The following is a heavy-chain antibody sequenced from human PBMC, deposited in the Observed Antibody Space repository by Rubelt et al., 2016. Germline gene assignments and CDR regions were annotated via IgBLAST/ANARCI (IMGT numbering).Heavy chain of an antibody. J-gene: IGHJ4*02. Sequence: RQAPGKGLAWVGRIKSKTDGGTTDYAAPVKGRFTISRDDSKNTLYLQMNSLKTEDTAAYYCTTDILGASNGNYVADYWGQGTLVTVSS. CDR2: IKSKTDGGTT. V-gene: IGHV3-15*01. D-gene: IGHD1-7*01. CDR3: TTDILGASNGNYVADY.